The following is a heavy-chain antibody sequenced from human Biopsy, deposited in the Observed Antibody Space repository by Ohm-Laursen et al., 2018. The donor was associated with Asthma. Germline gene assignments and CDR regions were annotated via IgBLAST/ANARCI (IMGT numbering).Heavy chain of an antibody. CDR1: GGSISSSSYY. J-gene: IGHJ6*02. Sequence: TLSLTCSVSGGSISSSSYYWGWIRQPPGKGLEWIGSIYYNGRTYYNPSLKSRVTISVDTSKNQFSLKLSSVTAADTAVYYCARVVGGYCSSTSCYGGYYYGMDVWGQGTTVTVSS. V-gene: IGHV4-39*07. CDR3: ARVVGGYCSSTSCYGGYYYGMDV. CDR2: IYYNGRT. D-gene: IGHD2-2*01.